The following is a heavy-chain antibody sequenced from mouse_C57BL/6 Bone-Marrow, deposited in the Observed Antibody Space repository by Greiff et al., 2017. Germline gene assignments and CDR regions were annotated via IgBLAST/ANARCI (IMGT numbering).Heavy chain of an antibody. V-gene: IGHV1-64*01. CDR2: IHPNSGST. Sequence: VQLQQPGAELVKPGASVKLSCKASGYTFTSYWMHWVPQRPGQGLEWIGMIHPNSGSTNYNEKFKSKATLTVDKSSSTAYMQLSSLTSEDSAVYECERGGVRRRESWFAYGGQGTLVTVSA. CDR1: GYTFTSYW. J-gene: IGHJ3*01. CDR3: ERGGVRRRESWFAY.